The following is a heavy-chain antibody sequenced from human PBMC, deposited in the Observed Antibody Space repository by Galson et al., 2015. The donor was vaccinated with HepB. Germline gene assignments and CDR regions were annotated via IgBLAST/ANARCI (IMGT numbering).Heavy chain of an antibody. Sequence: SVKVSCKASGSTFSSNDINWVRQATGQGLEWMGWINPNSGNKGYAQRFQGRVTMTTYTSISTAYMELSSLRSEDTAVYYCARARAVPCDGDCYQYYFDYWGQGTLVTVSS. CDR1: GSTFSSND. V-gene: IGHV1-8*01. D-gene: IGHD2-21*02. CDR2: INPNSGNK. CDR3: ARARAVPCDGDCYQYYFDY. J-gene: IGHJ4*02.